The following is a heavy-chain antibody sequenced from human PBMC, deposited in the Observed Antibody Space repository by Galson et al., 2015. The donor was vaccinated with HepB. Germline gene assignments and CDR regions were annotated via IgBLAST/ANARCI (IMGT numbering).Heavy chain of an antibody. Sequence: QSGAEVKKPGESLKISCKGSGYSFTSYWIGWVRQMPGKGLEWMGIIYPGDSDTRYSPSFQGQVTISADKSISTAYLQWSSLKASDTAMYYCASSYYYGSGRPRGYGAFDIWGQGTMVTVSS. J-gene: IGHJ3*02. V-gene: IGHV5-51*01. CDR3: ASSYYYGSGRPRGYGAFDI. D-gene: IGHD3-10*01. CDR2: IYPGDSDT. CDR1: GYSFTSYW.